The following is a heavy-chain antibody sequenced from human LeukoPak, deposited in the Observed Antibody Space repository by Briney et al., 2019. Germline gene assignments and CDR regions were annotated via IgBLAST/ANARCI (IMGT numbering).Heavy chain of an antibody. CDR3: ARESEDFWGSYRYTGYFDY. J-gene: IGHJ4*02. Sequence: GGSLRLSCAASGFTFSSYWMSWVCQAPGKGLEWVANIKQDGSEKYYVDSVKGRFTISRDNAKNSLYLQMNSLRAEDTAVYYCARESEDFWGSYRYTGYFDYWGQGTLVTVSS. CDR2: IKQDGSEK. CDR1: GFTFSSYW. D-gene: IGHD3-16*02. V-gene: IGHV3-7*01.